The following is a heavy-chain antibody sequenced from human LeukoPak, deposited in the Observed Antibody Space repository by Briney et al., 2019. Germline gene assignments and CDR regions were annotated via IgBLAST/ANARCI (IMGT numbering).Heavy chain of an antibody. CDR2: IWYDGSNK. D-gene: IGHD2/OR15-2a*01. J-gene: IGHJ4*02. CDR3: ARDRARFYTYYFDY. Sequence: GSLRLSCAASGFTFSSYGMHWVRQAPGKGLEWVAVIWYDGSNKYYADSVKGRFTISRDNSKNTLYLQMNSLRAEDTAVYYCARDRARFYTYYFDYWGQGTLVTVSS. CDR1: GFTFSSYG. V-gene: IGHV3-33*01.